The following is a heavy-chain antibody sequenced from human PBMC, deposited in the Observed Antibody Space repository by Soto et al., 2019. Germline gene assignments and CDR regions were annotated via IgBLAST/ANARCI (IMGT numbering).Heavy chain of an antibody. V-gene: IGHV1-18*01. CDR2: ISAYNGNT. CDR3: ARDRGSVYNSGVNPIDD. D-gene: IGHD6-19*01. Sequence: QVQLVQSGAEVKKPGASVKVSCKASGYTFTSYGISWVRQAPGQGLEWMGWISAYNGNTKYAQKLQGRVTMTTDTSTSTAYMELRSLRSDDTAVYYCARDRGSVYNSGVNPIDDWGQGTLVTVSS. CDR1: GYTFTSYG. J-gene: IGHJ4*02.